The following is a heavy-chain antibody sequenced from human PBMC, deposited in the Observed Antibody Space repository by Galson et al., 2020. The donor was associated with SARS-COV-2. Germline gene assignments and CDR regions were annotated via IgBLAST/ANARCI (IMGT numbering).Heavy chain of an antibody. J-gene: IGHJ4*02. CDR2: IGASGRST. V-gene: IGHV3-23*01. D-gene: IGHD4-17*01. CDR1: GFTFSSYA. CDR3: APEARVTTGYAY. Sequence: GGSLRLSCAASGFTFSSYAMRWVRQAPGKGLEWVSTIGASGRSTYIADSVKGRFTISRDNSKNTVYLQMNSLRAEDTAVYYCAPEARVTTGYAYWGQGTLVTVSS.